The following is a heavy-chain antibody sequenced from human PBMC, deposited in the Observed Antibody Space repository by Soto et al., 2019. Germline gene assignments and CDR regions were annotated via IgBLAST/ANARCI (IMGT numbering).Heavy chain of an antibody. CDR2: IYYSGST. V-gene: IGHV4-59*08. CDR3: ARHSPITMVRGGYNWFDP. CDR1: GGSISSYY. Sequence: PSETLSLTCTVSGGSISSYYWSWIRQPPGRGLEWIGYIYYSGSTNYNPSLKSRVTISVDTSKNQFSLKLSSVTAADTAVYYCARHSPITMVRGGYNWFDPWGQGTLVTVSS. D-gene: IGHD3-10*01. J-gene: IGHJ5*02.